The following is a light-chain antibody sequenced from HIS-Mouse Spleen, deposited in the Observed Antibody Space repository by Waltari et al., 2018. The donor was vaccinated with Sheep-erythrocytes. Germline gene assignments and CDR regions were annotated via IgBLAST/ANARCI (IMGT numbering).Light chain of an antibody. CDR1: SRDVGSYNL. CDR3: CSYAGSSTFV. V-gene: IGLV2-23*03. J-gene: IGLJ1*01. CDR2: EGS. Sequence: QSALTQPASVSGSPGQSIPISCTGPSRDVGSYNLLPWYQQHPGKAPKPMSYEGSKRPSGVSNRFSGSKSGNTASLTISGLQAEDEADYYCCSYAGSSTFVFGTGTKVTVL.